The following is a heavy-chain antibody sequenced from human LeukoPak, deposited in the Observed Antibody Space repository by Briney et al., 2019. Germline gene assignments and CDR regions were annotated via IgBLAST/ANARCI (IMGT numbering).Heavy chain of an antibody. J-gene: IGHJ4*02. CDR3: AKGRGYYFDY. D-gene: IGHD3-10*01. CDR2: ISWNSGSI. CDR1: GFTFDDYA. V-gene: IGHV3-9*01. Sequence: GGSLRLSCAASGFTFDDYAMHWVRQAPGKGLECVSGISWNSGSIGYADSVKGRFTISRDNAKNSLYLQMNSLRAEDTALYYCAKGRGYYFDYWGQGTLVTVSS.